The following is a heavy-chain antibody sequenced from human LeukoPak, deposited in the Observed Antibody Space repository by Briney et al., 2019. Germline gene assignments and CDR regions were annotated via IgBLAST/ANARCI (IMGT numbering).Heavy chain of an antibody. CDR3: ASPLARQVPAAPLFDY. J-gene: IGHJ4*02. CDR1: GFTFSSYA. CDR2: ISYDGSNK. Sequence: GGSLRLSCAASGFTFSSYAMHWVRQAPGKGLEWVAVISYDGSNKYYADSVKGRFTISRDNSKNTLYLQMNSLRAEDTAVYYCASPLARQVPAAPLFDYWGQGTLVTVSS. V-gene: IGHV3-30-3*01. D-gene: IGHD2-2*01.